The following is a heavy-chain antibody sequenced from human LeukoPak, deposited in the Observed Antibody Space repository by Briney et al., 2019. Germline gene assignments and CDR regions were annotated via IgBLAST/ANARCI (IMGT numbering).Heavy chain of an antibody. V-gene: IGHV3-23*01. Sequence: GGSLRLSCAASGFTFSIYSMSWVRQAPGKGLEWVSAISGNGGSTYYADSVKGRFTISRDNSKNTLYLQMNSLRGEDTAVYYCAKDLEGSGWYQGYFDYWGQGTLVTVSS. CDR2: ISGNGGST. D-gene: IGHD6-19*01. CDR3: AKDLEGSGWYQGYFDY. J-gene: IGHJ4*02. CDR1: GFTFSIYS.